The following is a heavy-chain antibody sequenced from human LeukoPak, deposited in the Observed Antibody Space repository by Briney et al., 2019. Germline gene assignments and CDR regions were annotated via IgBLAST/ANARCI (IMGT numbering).Heavy chain of an antibody. CDR2: IWYDGSNK. CDR3: ARGYCSGGSCYTYYYGMDV. CDR1: GFTFSSYG. J-gene: IGHJ6*02. Sequence: PGRSLRLSCAASGFTFSSYGMHWVRQAPGKGLEWVAVIWYDGSNKYYADPVKGRFTISRDNSKNTLYLQMNSLRAEDTAVYYCARGYCSGGSCYTYYYGMDVWGQGTTVTVSS. V-gene: IGHV3-33*01. D-gene: IGHD2-15*01.